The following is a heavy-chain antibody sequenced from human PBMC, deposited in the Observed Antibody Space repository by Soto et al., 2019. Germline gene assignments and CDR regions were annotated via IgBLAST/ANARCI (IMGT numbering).Heavy chain of an antibody. CDR3: ARDWLGIDY. D-gene: IGHD3-10*01. CDR1: GYTFTSYG. V-gene: IGHV1-18*01. J-gene: IGHJ4*02. CDR2: INPYNGNT. Sequence: QVQLVQSGAEVKKPGASVKVSCKASGYTFTSYGISWVRQAPGQGLEWMGWINPYNGNTNYAQKLQGRVTMTPDTSTTTAYMELRILRSDDTAVYYCARDWLGIDYWGQGTLVTVSS.